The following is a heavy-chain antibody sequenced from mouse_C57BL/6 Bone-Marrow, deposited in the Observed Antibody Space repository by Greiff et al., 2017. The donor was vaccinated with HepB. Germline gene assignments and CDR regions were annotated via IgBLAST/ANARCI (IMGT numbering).Heavy chain of an antibody. V-gene: IGHV5-4*03. J-gene: IGHJ3*01. CDR3: ARGTNWDVSGFAY. CDR2: ISDGGSYT. CDR1: GFTFSSYA. Sequence: EVKLQESGGGLVKPGGSLKLSCAASGFTFSSYAMSWVRQTPEKRLEWVATISDGGSYTYYPDNVKGRFTISRDNAKNNLYLQMSHLKSEDTAMYYCARGTNWDVSGFAYWGQGTLVTVSA. D-gene: IGHD4-1*01.